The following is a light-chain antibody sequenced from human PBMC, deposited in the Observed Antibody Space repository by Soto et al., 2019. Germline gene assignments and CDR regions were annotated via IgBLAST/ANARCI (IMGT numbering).Light chain of an antibody. J-gene: IGKJ1*01. CDR2: DAS. CDR1: QSITTY. V-gene: IGKV3-11*01. Sequence: ETVLTQSPATLSLSPGDRATLSCRASQSITTYLAWYQQKTGQAPKLLFYDASNRATGIPARFSASASGTDFTLTISSLEPEDSAVYYCQQRSSWWTFGQGTKVEIK. CDR3: QQRSSWWT.